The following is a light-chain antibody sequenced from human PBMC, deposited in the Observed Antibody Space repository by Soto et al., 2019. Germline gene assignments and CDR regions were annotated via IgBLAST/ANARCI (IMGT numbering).Light chain of an antibody. Sequence: QSALTQPASVSGSPGQSITISCTGTSSDVGGYKYVSWYQQHPGKAPKLMIYEVSNRPSGVSNRFSGSKSGNTASLTISGLQAEDEADYYCKSYTRSTTLIFGGGTQLTVL. CDR2: EVS. CDR3: KSYTRSTTLI. V-gene: IGLV2-14*01. CDR1: SSDVGGYKY. J-gene: IGLJ2*01.